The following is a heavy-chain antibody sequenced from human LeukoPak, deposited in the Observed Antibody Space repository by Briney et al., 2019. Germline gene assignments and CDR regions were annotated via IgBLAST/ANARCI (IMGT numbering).Heavy chain of an antibody. V-gene: IGHV1-2*02. D-gene: IGHD1-26*01. CDR3: VRDDGSYSAPFGY. Sequence: ASVKVSCKESGYTFTDYYMHWVRQAPGQGLEWMGWINPNSGDTNYPQTFQDRVTMTRDTSISTAYMELSRLRSDDTAVYYCVRDDGSYSAPFGYWGQGTLVTVSS. J-gene: IGHJ4*02. CDR1: GYTFTDYY. CDR2: INPNSGDT.